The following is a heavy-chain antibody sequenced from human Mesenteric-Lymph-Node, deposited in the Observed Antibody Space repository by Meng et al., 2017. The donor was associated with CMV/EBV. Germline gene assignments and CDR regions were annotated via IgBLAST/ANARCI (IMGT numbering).Heavy chain of an antibody. CDR1: GLTFSSYS. Sequence: GGSLRLSCAASGLTFSSYSMNWVRQAPGKGLEWVSYISSSSTIYYADSVKGRFTISRDNAKNSLYLQMNSLRAEDTAVYYCARERGYYFGLDVWGQGTTVTVSS. CDR3: ARERGYYFGLDV. CDR2: ISSSSTI. J-gene: IGHJ6*02. V-gene: IGHV3-48*04.